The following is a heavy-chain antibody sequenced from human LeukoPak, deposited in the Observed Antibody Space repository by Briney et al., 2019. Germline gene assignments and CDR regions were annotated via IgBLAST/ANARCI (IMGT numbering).Heavy chain of an antibody. V-gene: IGHV3-23*01. CDR3: AKRNSSSWGGFDY. CDR2: ITGSDGTT. J-gene: IGHJ4*02. D-gene: IGHD6-13*01. Sequence: SGGSRRLSCAASGFTFSNYAMSWVRQAPGKGLEWVSAITGSDGTTYYADSVKGRFTISRDNSKNTLYLQMNSLRAEDTAVYYCAKRNSSSWGGFDYWGQGTLVTVSS. CDR1: GFTFSNYA.